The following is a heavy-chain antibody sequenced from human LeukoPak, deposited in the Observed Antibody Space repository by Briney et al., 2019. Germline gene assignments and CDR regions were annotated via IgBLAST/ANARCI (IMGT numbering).Heavy chain of an antibody. CDR2: VYNSGTT. Sequence: TLSLTCTVSGASISSGRFWRSWIRQHPGKGLEWIGYVYNSGTTYYSPSLRSRLSMSVDTSKNQFSLNLRSVTAADTAVYYCARAILTASGSVWYFDLWGRGTLVTVSS. J-gene: IGHJ2*01. V-gene: IGHV4-31*03. CDR3: ARAILTASGSVWYFDL. CDR1: GASISSGRFW. D-gene: IGHD3-3*01.